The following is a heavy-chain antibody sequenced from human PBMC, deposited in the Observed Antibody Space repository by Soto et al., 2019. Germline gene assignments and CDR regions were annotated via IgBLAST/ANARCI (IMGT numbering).Heavy chain of an antibody. J-gene: IGHJ4*02. V-gene: IGHV1-18*01. CDR2: SSAYNGNT. CDR1: GYTFTSYG. D-gene: IGHD6-19*01. CDR3: ARDLAGGLVDY. Sequence: QVQLVQSGAKVKKAGASVKVSCKASGYTFTSYGISWVRQAPGQGLEWMGWSSAYNGNTNYAQKLQGRVTMTTDTSTSTAYIELRSLRSDDTAVYYCARDLAGGLVDYWGQGTLVTVSS.